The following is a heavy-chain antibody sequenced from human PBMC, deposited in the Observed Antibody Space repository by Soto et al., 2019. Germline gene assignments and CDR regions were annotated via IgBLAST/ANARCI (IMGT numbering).Heavy chain of an antibody. V-gene: IGHV3-33*01. CDR1: GFTFSSYG. J-gene: IGHJ4*02. D-gene: IGHD5-18*01. CDR2: IWYDGSNK. Sequence: GGSLRLSCAASGFTFSSYGMHWVRQAPGKGLEWVAVIWYDGSNKYYADSVKGRFTISRDNSKNTLYLQMNSLRAEDTAVYYCARAMVKYYFDYWGQGTLVTVSS. CDR3: ARAMVKYYFDY.